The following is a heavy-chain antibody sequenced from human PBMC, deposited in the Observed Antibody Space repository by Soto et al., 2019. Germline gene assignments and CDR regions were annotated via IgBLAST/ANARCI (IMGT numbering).Heavy chain of an antibody. CDR1: GGTFSSYA. J-gene: IGHJ4*02. CDR2: IIPIFGTA. Sequence: SVKVSCKASGGTFSSYAISWVRQAPGQGLEWMGGIIPIFGTANYAQKFQGRVTITADESTSTAYMELSSLRSEDTAVYYCARVPSLYDTSGYADYWGQGTLVTVSS. V-gene: IGHV1-69*13. D-gene: IGHD3-22*01. CDR3: ARVPSLYDTSGYADY.